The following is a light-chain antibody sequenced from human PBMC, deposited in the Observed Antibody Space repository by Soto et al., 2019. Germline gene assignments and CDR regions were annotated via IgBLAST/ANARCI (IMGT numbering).Light chain of an antibody. CDR1: RSDVGGYNY. Sequence: QPVLTQPASVSGSPGQSITISCTGTRSDVGGYNYVSWYQQHSGKAPKLMIYDVRNRPSGVSNRFSGSKSGNTASLTISGLQVEDEADYYCNSYTSSSTWVFGGGTKVTVL. V-gene: IGLV2-14*01. CDR3: NSYTSSSTWV. J-gene: IGLJ3*02. CDR2: DVR.